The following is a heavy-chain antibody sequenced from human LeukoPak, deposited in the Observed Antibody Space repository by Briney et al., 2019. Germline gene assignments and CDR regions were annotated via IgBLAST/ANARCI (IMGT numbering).Heavy chain of an antibody. D-gene: IGHD3-22*01. J-gene: IGHJ4*02. CDR1: RGSISSSPYY. V-gene: IGHV4-39*07. Sequence: PSETLSLTCTVSRGSISSSPYYWGWIRQPPGKGLEWIGSLYYSGSTYYNPSLKSRVTISVDTSKNQFSLKLSSVTAADTAVYYCARVSREYYYDSSGYYSYWGQGTLVTVSS. CDR3: ARVSREYYYDSSGYYSY. CDR2: LYYSGST.